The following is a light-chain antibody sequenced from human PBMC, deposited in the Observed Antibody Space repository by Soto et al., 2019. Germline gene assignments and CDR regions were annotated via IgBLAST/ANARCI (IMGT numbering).Light chain of an antibody. CDR2: LAS. CDR3: MQVLQSPIT. J-gene: IGKJ5*01. V-gene: IGKV2-28*01. CDR1: QSLLHSHGYHY. Sequence: IVMTQSPLSLPVSPGEPASISCRSSQSLLHSHGYHYLDWYLQKPGQSPQLPIYLASNRASGVPDRFSGSGSGTDFTLKISRVEAEDVGVYYCMQVLQSPITFGQGTRPEIK.